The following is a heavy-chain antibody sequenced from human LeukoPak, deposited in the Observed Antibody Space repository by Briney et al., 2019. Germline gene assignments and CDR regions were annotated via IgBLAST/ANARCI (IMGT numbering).Heavy chain of an antibody. CDR1: GFTFEDYG. V-gene: IGHV3-20*04. D-gene: IGHD2-2*01. CDR2: INWNGGST. J-gene: IGHJ6*03. CDR3: AKGMGYCSSTSCSRYYYYYMDV. Sequence: GGSLRLSCAASGFTFEDYGMSWVRQAPGKRLEWVSGINWNGGSTGYADSVKGRFTISRDNAKNSLYLQMNSLRAEDTAVYYCAKGMGYCSSTSCSRYYYYYMDVWGKGTTVTISS.